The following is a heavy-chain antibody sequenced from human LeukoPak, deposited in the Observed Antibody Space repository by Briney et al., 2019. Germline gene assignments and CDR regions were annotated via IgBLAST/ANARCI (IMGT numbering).Heavy chain of an antibody. V-gene: IGHV3-21*06. D-gene: IGHD4-17*01. J-gene: IGHJ4*02. CDR3: AREGDYGDYVLDY. CDR1: GFTFSSYS. Sequence: GGSLRLSCAASGFTFSSYSMNWVRQAPGKGLEWVSSISSSSSYIYYADSVKGRISLSRDNAKNTLHLQMNSLRVEDTAIYYCAREGDYGDYVLDYWGQGTLVTVSS. CDR2: ISSSSSYI.